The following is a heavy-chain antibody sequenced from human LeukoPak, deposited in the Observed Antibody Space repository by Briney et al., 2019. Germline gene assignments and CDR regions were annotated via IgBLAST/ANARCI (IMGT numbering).Heavy chain of an antibody. V-gene: IGHV4-34*01. CDR1: GGSFSGYY. CDR2: INYSGST. J-gene: IGHJ4*02. D-gene: IGHD6-19*01. CDR3: ARQKRNSSGWYGDY. Sequence: SETLSLTCAVYGGSFSGYYWSWIRQPPGKGLEWIGEINYSGSTNYNPSLKSRVTISVDTSKNQFSLKLSSVTAADTAVYYCARQKRNSSGWYGDYWGQGTLVTVSS.